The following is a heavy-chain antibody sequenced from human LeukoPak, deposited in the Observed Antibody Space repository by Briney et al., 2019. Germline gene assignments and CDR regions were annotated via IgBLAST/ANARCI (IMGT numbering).Heavy chain of an antibody. J-gene: IGHJ6*03. CDR3: ARYGSGSYYNVRLYYYYYYMDV. CDR1: GGSFSGYY. Sequence: PSETLSLTCAVYGGSFSGYYWSWIRQPPGKGLEWIGEINHSGSTNYNPSLKSRVTISVDTSKNQFSLKLSSVTAADPAVYYCARYGSGSYYNVRLYYYYYYMDVWGKGTTVTVSS. CDR2: INHSGST. V-gene: IGHV4-34*01. D-gene: IGHD3-10*01.